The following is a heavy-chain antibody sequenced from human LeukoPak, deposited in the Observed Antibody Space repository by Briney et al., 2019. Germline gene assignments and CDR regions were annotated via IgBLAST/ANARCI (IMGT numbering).Heavy chain of an antibody. D-gene: IGHD1-26*01. Sequence: ASVKVSCKASGYTFTRYDINWVRQATGQGLELMGWMNPNSGNTGYAQKFQGRVTMTRNTSISTAYMELSSLTSEDAAVYYCARLSYYAFDVWGQGTMVTVSS. V-gene: IGHV1-8*01. CDR2: MNPNSGNT. J-gene: IGHJ3*01. CDR3: ARLSYYAFDV. CDR1: GYTFTRYD.